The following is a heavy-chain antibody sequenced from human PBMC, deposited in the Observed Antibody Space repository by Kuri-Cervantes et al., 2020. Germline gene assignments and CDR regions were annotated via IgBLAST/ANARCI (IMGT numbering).Heavy chain of an antibody. D-gene: IGHD3-16*02. CDR2: IYHSGST. Sequence: SETLSLTCTVSGGSLRSYYWSWIRQPPGKGLEWIGSIYHSGSTYYNPSLKSRVTISVDTSKNQFSLKLSSVTAADTAVYYCARVEPDYVWGSYRHSFDYWGQGTLVTVSS. CDR1: GGSLRSYY. J-gene: IGHJ4*02. CDR3: ARVEPDYVWGSYRHSFDY. V-gene: IGHV4-59*01.